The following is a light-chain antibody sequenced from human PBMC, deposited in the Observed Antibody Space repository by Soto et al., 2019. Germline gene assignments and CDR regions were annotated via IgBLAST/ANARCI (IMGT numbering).Light chain of an antibody. CDR3: QHYGTTRWT. V-gene: IGKV3-20*01. Sequence: ETVLTQSPGTLSLSPGERVTLSCRASQSVCSRCLAWYQQKPGQSPRLLIYGASSRATGIPDRFSGSGSGTDFTLAISRLEPEDFAVYYCQHYGTTRWTCGQGTKVRIK. J-gene: IGKJ1*01. CDR1: QSVCSRC. CDR2: GAS.